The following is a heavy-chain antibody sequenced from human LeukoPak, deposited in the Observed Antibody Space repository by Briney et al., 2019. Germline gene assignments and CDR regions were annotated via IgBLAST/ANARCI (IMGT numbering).Heavy chain of an antibody. Sequence: GGSLRLSCAASHFTFDDYAMHWVRQAPGKGLEWVSLISRDGGRTYYADSVKGRFTMSRGNSKHSLFLQMTRLSAEDTAFYYCAKGGGDTAMAMDYWGQGTLVTVSS. V-gene: IGHV3-43D*03. J-gene: IGHJ4*02. CDR2: ISRDGGRT. CDR1: HFTFDDYA. D-gene: IGHD5-18*01. CDR3: AKGGGDTAMAMDY.